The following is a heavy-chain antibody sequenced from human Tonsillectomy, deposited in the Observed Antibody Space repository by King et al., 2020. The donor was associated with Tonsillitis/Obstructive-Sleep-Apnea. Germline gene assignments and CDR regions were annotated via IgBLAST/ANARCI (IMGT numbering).Heavy chain of an antibody. CDR2: ISYDGSNK. CDR1: GFTFSTYS. V-gene: IGHV3-30*01. J-gene: IGHJ4*02. CDR3: ARDAAPYCSGSSCYPYYFDY. D-gene: IGHD2-2*01. Sequence: VQLVESGGGVVQPGRSLRLSCAASGFTFSTYSIHWVRQAPGKGLEWVAVISYDGSNKYYADSVKGRFTISRDNSKSTLYLQMNSLRAEDTAVYYCARDAAPYCSGSSCYPYYFDYWGQGTLVTVSS.